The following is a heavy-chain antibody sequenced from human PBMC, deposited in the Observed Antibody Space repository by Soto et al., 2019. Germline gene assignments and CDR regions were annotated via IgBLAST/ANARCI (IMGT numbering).Heavy chain of an antibody. J-gene: IGHJ3*02. D-gene: IGHD5-18*01. Sequence: QLQLQESGPGLVKPSETLSLTCTVSGGSISSSSYYWGWIRQPPGKGLEWIGSIYYSGSTYYNPSLKSRVTISVDTSKNQFSLKLSSVTAADTAVYYCASRTPLWDAFDIWGQGTMVTVSS. CDR1: GGSISSSSYY. CDR3: ASRTPLWDAFDI. CDR2: IYYSGST. V-gene: IGHV4-39*01.